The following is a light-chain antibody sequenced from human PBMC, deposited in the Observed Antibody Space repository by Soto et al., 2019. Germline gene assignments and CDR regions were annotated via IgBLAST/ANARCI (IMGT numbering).Light chain of an antibody. Sequence: DIQMTQSPSSLSASVGDRVTITCRTSQSISNYFNWYQQKPGKAPKLLIYAASSLPSGVPSRFSGSASGTDFTLTISSMQPEDCATYYCQQSYSTPYTLGQGTKLEI. J-gene: IGKJ2*01. V-gene: IGKV1-39*01. CDR3: QQSYSTPYT. CDR2: AAS. CDR1: QSISNY.